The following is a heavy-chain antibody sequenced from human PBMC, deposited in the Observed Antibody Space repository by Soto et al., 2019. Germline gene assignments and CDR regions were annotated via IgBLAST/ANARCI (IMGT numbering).Heavy chain of an antibody. Sequence: SETLSLTCTVSGGSISSYYWSWIRQPPGKGLEWIGYIYYSGSTNYNPSLKSRVTISVDTSKNQFSLKLSSVTAADTAVYYCARVAPYYGSGSYTYYYYYYMDVWGKETTITVS. CDR3: ARVAPYYGSGSYTYYYYYYMDV. J-gene: IGHJ6*03. CDR1: GGSISSYY. D-gene: IGHD3-10*01. CDR2: IYYSGST. V-gene: IGHV4-59*01.